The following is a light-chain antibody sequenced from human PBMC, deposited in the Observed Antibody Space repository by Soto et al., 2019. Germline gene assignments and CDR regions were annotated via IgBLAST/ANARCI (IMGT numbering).Light chain of an antibody. V-gene: IGKV3-11*01. Sequence: EIVLTQSPGTLSLSPGESATLSCRATRSVSSYLAWYQQKPGQAPRLLIYDASSRHTDIPDRVSGSVSGTDVTLTISSLEPEDFALYYCQQRSNWPITFGQGTRLEIK. CDR1: RSVSSY. CDR3: QQRSNWPIT. CDR2: DAS. J-gene: IGKJ5*01.